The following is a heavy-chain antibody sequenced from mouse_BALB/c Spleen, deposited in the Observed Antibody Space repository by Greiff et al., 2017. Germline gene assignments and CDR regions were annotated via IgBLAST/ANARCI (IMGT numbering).Heavy chain of an antibody. CDR2: IWRGGST. CDR3: AKGDDESYAMDY. V-gene: IGHV2-5-1*01. D-gene: IGHD2-12*01. CDR1: GFSLTSYG. J-gene: IGHJ4*01. Sequence: VQLQQSGPSLVQPSQSLSITCTVSGFSLTSYGVHWVRQSPGKGLEWLGVIWRGGSTDYNAAFMSRLSITKDNSKSQVFFKMNSLQADDTAIYYCAKGDDESYAMDYWGQGTSVTVSS.